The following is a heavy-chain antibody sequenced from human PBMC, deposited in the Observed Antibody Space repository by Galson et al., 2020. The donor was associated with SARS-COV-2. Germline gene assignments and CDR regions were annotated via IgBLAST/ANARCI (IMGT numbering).Heavy chain of an antibody. CDR1: GFPFSSYS. CDR3: ARVGGMATTPANYYYYGLDV. J-gene: IGHJ6*02. CDR2: ISAGSTYI. V-gene: IGHV3-21*01. D-gene: IGHD2-15*01. Sequence: GGSLILSCAASGFPFSSYSMNWVRQAPGRGLEWVSSISAGSTYIHYADSLKGRFTISRDNAKNSLYLQMNNLRAEDTAVYYCARVGGMATTPANYYYYGLDVWGQGTTVTVSS.